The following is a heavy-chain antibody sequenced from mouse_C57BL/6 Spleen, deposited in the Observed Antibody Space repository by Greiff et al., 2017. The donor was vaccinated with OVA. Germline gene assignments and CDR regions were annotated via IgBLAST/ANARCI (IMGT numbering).Heavy chain of an antibody. V-gene: IGHV1-82*01. CDR1: GYAFSSSW. Sequence: VQLQQSGPELVKPGASVKISCKASGYAFSSSWMNWVKQRPGKGLERIGRIYPGDGDTNYNGKFKGKATLTADKSSSTAYMQLSSLTSEDSAVYFCAPIMDYWGQGTSVTVSA. CDR3: APIMDY. CDR2: IYPGDGDT. D-gene: IGHD6-5*01. J-gene: IGHJ4*01.